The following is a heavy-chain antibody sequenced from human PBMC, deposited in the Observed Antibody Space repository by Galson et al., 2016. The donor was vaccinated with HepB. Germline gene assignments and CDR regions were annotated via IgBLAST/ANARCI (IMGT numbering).Heavy chain of an antibody. CDR3: ARQRATVVTRAFDY. Sequence: QSGAEVKKPGESLRISCKGSGYSFTTYWISWVRQMPGKGLEWMGKIDPVDSHTNYSPSFQGHVTISADKSISTAYLQRSSLKASDTAMYYCARQRATVVTRAFDYWGQGTLVTVSS. V-gene: IGHV5-10-1*01. J-gene: IGHJ4*02. CDR1: GYSFTTYW. D-gene: IGHD4-23*01. CDR2: IDPVDSHT.